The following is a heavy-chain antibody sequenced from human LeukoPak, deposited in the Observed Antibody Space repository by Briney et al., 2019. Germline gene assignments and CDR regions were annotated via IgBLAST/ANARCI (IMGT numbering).Heavy chain of an antibody. Sequence: GGSLRLSCAASGFTFSSYAMSWVRQAPGKGLEWVSTISGSGGSTYYADSVKGRFTISRDNSKNTLYLQMNSLRAEDTAVYYCARIPEITYCGGDCYPGHAFDIWGQGTMVTVSS. CDR3: ARIPEITYCGGDCYPGHAFDI. V-gene: IGHV3-23*01. D-gene: IGHD2-21*02. CDR1: GFTFSSYA. CDR2: ISGSGGST. J-gene: IGHJ3*02.